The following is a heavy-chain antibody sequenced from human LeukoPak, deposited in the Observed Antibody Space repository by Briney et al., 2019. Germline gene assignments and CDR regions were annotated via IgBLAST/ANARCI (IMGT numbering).Heavy chain of an antibody. CDR1: GFTFSSYA. CDR2: ISSSSSYI. J-gene: IGHJ4*02. CDR3: ARRWDYYSSGRPFDQ. V-gene: IGHV3-21*01. Sequence: GGSLRLSCAASGFTFSSYAMSWVRQAPGKGLEWVSSISSSSSYIDYADSVKGRFTIARDNAKSSLYLQMNSLRAEDTAVYYCARRWDYYSSGRPFDQWGQGTLVTVSS. D-gene: IGHD3-10*01.